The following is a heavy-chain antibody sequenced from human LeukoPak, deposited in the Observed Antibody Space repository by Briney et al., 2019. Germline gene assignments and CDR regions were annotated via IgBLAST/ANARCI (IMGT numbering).Heavy chain of an antibody. Sequence: SETLSLTCAVYGGSFSGYYWSWIRQPPGKGLEWIGEINHSGSTNYNPSLKSRVTISADTSKNQFSLKLSSVTAADTAVYYCARVYYGSGSYFDYWGQGTLVTVSS. CDR2: INHSGST. CDR3: ARVYYGSGSYFDY. D-gene: IGHD3-10*01. CDR1: GGSFSGYY. V-gene: IGHV4-34*01. J-gene: IGHJ4*02.